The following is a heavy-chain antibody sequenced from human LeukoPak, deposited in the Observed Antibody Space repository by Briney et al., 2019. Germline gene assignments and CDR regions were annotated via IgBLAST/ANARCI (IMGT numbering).Heavy chain of an antibody. CDR3: ARPPWGSGSFGYYYGMDV. J-gene: IGHJ6*04. Sequence: GGSLRLSCAAPGFTFSSYSMNWVRQAPGKGLEWVSSISSSSSYIYYADSVKGRFTISRDNAKNSLYLQMNSLRAEDTAVYYCARPPWGSGSFGYYYGMDVWGKGTTVTVSS. CDR1: GFTFSSYS. V-gene: IGHV3-21*01. CDR2: ISSSSSYI. D-gene: IGHD3-10*01.